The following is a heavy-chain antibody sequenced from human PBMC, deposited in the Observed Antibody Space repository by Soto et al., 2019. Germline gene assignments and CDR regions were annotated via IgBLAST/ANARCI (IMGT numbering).Heavy chain of an antibody. CDR2: IYPYDSDT. CDR3: ARHLVGSTRGNFDY. D-gene: IGHD2-2*01. J-gene: IGHJ4*01. Sequence: GESLKISCKTSGYSFTSYWIGWVRQMPGKGMEWVGNIYPYDSDTRYSPSSQGQVTISADTSITTAYLQWSGLRASDTAMYFCARHLVGSTRGNFDYWGQGTLVTVSS. CDR1: GYSFTSYW. V-gene: IGHV5-51*01.